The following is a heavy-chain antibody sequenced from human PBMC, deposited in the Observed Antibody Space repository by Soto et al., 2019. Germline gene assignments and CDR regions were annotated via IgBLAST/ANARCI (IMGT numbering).Heavy chain of an antibody. CDR2: ISGSSSYI. J-gene: IGHJ4*02. CDR3: ARDQPGYSYGYGVGY. CDR1: GFTFSSYS. Sequence: EVQLVESGGGLVKPGGSLRLSCAASGFTFSSYSMNWVRQAPGKGLEWVSSISGSSSYIYYADSVKGRFTISRDNAKNSLYLQMNSLRAEDTAVYYCARDQPGYSYGYGVGYWGQGTLVTVSS. D-gene: IGHD5-18*01. V-gene: IGHV3-21*01.